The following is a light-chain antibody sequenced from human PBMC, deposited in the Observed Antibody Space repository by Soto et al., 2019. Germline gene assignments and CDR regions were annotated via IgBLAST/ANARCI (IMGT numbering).Light chain of an antibody. CDR2: EVT. CDR1: IYDVGAYHY. J-gene: IGLJ1*01. V-gene: IGLV2-14*01. CDR3: ISYTGSSTSYV. Sequence: QSALTQPASVSGSPGQSITISCTGTIYDVGAYHYVSWYQQFPDKAPKLILYEVTYRPSGVSHRFSASKSGNTASLTISGLQAGDEADYYCISYTGSSTSYVFGTGTKLTVL.